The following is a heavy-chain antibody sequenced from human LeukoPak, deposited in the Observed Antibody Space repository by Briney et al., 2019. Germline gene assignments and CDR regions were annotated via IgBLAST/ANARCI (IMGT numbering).Heavy chain of an antibody. D-gene: IGHD5-18*01. CDR2: IIPIFGTA. CDR3: ARRDNTAMAPFDY. CDR1: GGTFSSYA. J-gene: IGHJ4*02. V-gene: IGHV1-69*05. Sequence: SVKVSCKASGGTFSSYAISWVRQAPGQGLEWMGGIIPIFGTANYAQKFQGRVTIATDESTSTAYMELSSLRSEDTAVYYCARRDNTAMAPFDYWGQGTLVTVSS.